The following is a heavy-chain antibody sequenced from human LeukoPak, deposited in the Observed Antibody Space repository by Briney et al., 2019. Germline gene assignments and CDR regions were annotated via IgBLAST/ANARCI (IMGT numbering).Heavy chain of an antibody. CDR1: GYTFTSYA. CDR2: INAGNGNT. J-gene: IGHJ4*02. Sequence: ASVKVSCKASGYTFTSYAMHWVRQAPGQRLEWMGWINAGNGNTKYSQKFQGRVTMTRDTSTSTVYMELSSLRSEDTAVYYCARGDYYDSSGYSDYWGQGTLVTVSS. V-gene: IGHV1-3*01. CDR3: ARGDYYDSSGYSDY. D-gene: IGHD3-22*01.